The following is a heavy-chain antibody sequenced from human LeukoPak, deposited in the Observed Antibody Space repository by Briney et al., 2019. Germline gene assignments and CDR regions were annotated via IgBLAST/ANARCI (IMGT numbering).Heavy chain of an antibody. Sequence: ASVKVSCKVSGYTLTELSMHWVRQAPGKGLEWTGGFDPEDGETIYAQKFQGRVTMTEDTSTDTAYMELSRLRSDDTAVYYCARVPSPSYGMDVWGQGTTVTVSS. J-gene: IGHJ6*02. CDR2: FDPEDGET. CDR1: GYTLTELS. CDR3: ARVPSPSYGMDV. V-gene: IGHV1-24*01.